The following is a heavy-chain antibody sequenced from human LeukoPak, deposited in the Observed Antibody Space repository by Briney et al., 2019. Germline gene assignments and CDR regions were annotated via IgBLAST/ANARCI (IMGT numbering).Heavy chain of an antibody. J-gene: IGHJ6*03. V-gene: IGHV4-34*01. Sequence: PSETLSLXCAVYGGSFSGYYWSWIRRPPGKGLESIGEINHSGSTNYNPSLKSRVTISVDTSKNQFSLKLSSVTAADTAVYYCARGYSGSRGYFYYYYMDVWGKGTTVTVSS. CDR1: GGSFSGYY. D-gene: IGHD1-26*01. CDR3: ARGYSGSRGYFYYYYMDV. CDR2: INHSGST.